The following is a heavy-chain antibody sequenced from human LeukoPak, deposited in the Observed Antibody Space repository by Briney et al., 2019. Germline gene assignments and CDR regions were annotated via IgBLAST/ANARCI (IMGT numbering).Heavy chain of an antibody. CDR3: ARSASRATGYYNWFDS. D-gene: IGHD3-9*01. Sequence: SETLSLTCTVSGGSISSYYWSWIRQPPGKGLEWIGYIYYSGSTNYNPSLKSRVTISVDTSKNQFSLKLSSVTAADTAVYYCARSASRATGYYNWFDSWGQGTLVTVSS. J-gene: IGHJ5*01. CDR1: GGSISSYY. CDR2: IYYSGST. V-gene: IGHV4-59*08.